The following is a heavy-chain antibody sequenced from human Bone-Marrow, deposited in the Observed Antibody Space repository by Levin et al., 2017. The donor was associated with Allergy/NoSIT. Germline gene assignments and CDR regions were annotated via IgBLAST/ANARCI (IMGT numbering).Heavy chain of an antibody. CDR2: IYYTGTT. D-gene: IGHD4-17*01. CDR3: TRVDYGDFIAGF. J-gene: IGHJ4*02. CDR1: GASISSGGYY. Sequence: SETLSLTCTVSGASISSGGYYWGWIRQHPGTGLEWIGYIYYTGTTHYNPSLESRVTISVDTSKNQFSLKLNSVTAADTAVYYCTRVDYGDFIAGFWGQGTLVTVSS. V-gene: IGHV4-31*03.